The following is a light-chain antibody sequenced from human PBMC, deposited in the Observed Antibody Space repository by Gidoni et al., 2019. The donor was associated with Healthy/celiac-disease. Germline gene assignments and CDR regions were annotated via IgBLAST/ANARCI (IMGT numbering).Light chain of an antibody. J-gene: IGKJ4*01. CDR3: QQRSSWPLT. V-gene: IGKV3-11*01. CDR2: NAS. CDR1: QSVSSC. Sequence: IVLTPSPATLSLSPGERATLSCRASQSVSSCLAWYQQKPGQAPRLLIYNASNRATGIPARFSGSGSGTDFTLTISSLEPEDFAVYYCQQRSSWPLTFGGGTKVEIK.